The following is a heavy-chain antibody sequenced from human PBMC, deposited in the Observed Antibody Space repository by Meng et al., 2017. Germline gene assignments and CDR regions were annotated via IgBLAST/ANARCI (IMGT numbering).Heavy chain of an antibody. CDR1: GGSINRVDW. J-gene: IGHJ4*02. D-gene: IGHD6-19*01. Sequence: QVQLQEAGPGLVKPSGTLLLTCVGSGGSINRVDWWSWVRQPPGKGLEWIGEIYHGGNTNYNPSLKSRVTISIDKSKNQFSLKLSSVTAADTAVYYCASWIYSCGWQWGQGTLVTVSS. V-gene: IGHV4/OR15-8*02. CDR2: IYHGGNT. CDR3: ASWIYSCGWQ.